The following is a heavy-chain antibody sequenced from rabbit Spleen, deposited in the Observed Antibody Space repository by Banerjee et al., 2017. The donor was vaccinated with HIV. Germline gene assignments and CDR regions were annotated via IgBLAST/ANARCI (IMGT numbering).Heavy chain of an antibody. CDR1: GFSFSTSY. J-gene: IGHJ6*01. Sequence: QSLEESGGDLVKPGASLTLTCTASGFSFSTSYMCWVRQAPGKGLEWIACIYAGGSGSTYYASWAKGRFTISKTSSTTVTLQMTSLTAADTATYFCARKLRDGISYGRCDLWGPGTLVTVS. CDR3: ARKLRDGISYGRCDL. CDR2: IYAGGSGST. V-gene: IGHV1S40*01. D-gene: IGHD8-1*01.